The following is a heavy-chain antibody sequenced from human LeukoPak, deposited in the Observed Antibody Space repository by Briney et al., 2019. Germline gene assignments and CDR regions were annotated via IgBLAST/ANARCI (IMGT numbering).Heavy chain of an antibody. V-gene: IGHV3-11*01. D-gene: IGHD4-23*01. CDR3: ARGARWAYYFDY. CDR1: GFSFSDYY. CDR2: ISTRDNTI. Sequence: GGSLRLSCAASGFSFSDYYMSWIRQTPGKGLEWLSYISTRDNTIQYADSVKGRFTISRDNANNSVFLQMNNLRAEDSAIYYCARGARWAYYFDYWGQGSLVTVSS. J-gene: IGHJ4*02.